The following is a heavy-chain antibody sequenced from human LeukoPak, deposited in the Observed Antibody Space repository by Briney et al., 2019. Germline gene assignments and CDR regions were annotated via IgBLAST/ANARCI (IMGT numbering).Heavy chain of an antibody. CDR2: INSDGSST. CDR1: GFTFSNYW. Sequence: GGSLRLSCAASGFTFSNYWMHWVRQGPGKGLVWVSRINSDGSSTSYADSVKGRFTISRDNAKNTLYLQMKSLRAEDTAVYYCTRRGASTGAFDIWGQGTMVTVSS. J-gene: IGHJ3*02. D-gene: IGHD1-26*01. CDR3: TRRGASTGAFDI. V-gene: IGHV3-74*01.